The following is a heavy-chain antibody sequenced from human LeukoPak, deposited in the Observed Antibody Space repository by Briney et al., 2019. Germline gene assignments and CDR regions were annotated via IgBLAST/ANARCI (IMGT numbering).Heavy chain of an antibody. D-gene: IGHD3-10*01. V-gene: IGHV4-34*01. Sequence: SETLSLTCAVYGGSFSGYYWSWIRQPPGKGLEWIEEINHSGSTNYNPSLKSRVTISVDTSKNQFSLKLSSVTAADTAVYYCARHDGGGFGGFDYWGQGTLVTVSS. CDR2: INHSGST. CDR1: GGSFSGYY. J-gene: IGHJ4*02. CDR3: ARHDGGGFGGFDY.